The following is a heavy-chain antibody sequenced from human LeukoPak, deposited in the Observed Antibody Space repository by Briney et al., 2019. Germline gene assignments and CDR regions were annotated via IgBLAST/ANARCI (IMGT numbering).Heavy chain of an antibody. CDR3: ARRPQWLRWGHAFDI. CDR2: INHSGST. D-gene: IGHD5-12*01. J-gene: IGHJ3*02. CDR1: GGSFSGYY. Sequence: PSETLSLTCAVYGGSFSGYYWTWIRQPPGKGLEWIGEINHSGSTNYNPSLKSRVTISVDTSKNQFSLKLSSVTAADTAVYYCARRPQWLRWGHAFDIWGQGTMVTVSS. V-gene: IGHV4-34*01.